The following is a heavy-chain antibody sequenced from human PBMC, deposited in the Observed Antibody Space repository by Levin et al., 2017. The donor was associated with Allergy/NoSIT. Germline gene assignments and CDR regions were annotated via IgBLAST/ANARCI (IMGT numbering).Heavy chain of an antibody. J-gene: IGHJ4*02. D-gene: IGHD3-10*01. CDR3: AKDTYYFNSRYFDY. CDR2: LTGDGGST. Sequence: PGGSLRLSCAASGFTFSSYAMNWVRQAPGKGLEWVSSLTGDGGSTYYADSVKGRFTISRDKSKNTLYLQMNSLRAEDTAVYYCAKDTYYFNSRYFDYWGQGTLVTVSS. CDR1: GFTFSSYA. V-gene: IGHV3-23*01.